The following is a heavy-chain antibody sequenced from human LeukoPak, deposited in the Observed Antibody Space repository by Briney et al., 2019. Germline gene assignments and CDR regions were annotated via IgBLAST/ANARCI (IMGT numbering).Heavy chain of an antibody. CDR1: GGSISSYY. V-gene: IGHV4-59*01. J-gene: IGHJ4*02. CDR2: IYYSGGT. Sequence: SETLSLTCTVSGGSISSYYWSWIRQPPGKGLEWIGYIYYSGGTNYNPSLKSRVTISVDTSKNQFSLKLSSVTAADTAVYYCARDTGVGSYFDYWGQGTLVTVSS. D-gene: IGHD1-14*01. CDR3: ARDTGVGSYFDY.